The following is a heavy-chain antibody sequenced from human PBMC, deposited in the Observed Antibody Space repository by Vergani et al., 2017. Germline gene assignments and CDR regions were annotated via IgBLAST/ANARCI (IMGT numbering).Heavy chain of an antibody. V-gene: IGHV3-7*01. CDR1: GFTFSSSW. Sequence: EVQLVESGGGLVQPGGSLRLSCAASGFTFSSSWMSWVRQAPGKGLEWVANIKQDGSEKYYVDSVKGRFTISRDNAKNSLYLQMNSLRAEDTAVYYCAREGIPAANYYYYYMDVWGKGTTVTVSS. J-gene: IGHJ6*03. D-gene: IGHD2-2*01. CDR2: IKQDGSEK. CDR3: AREGIPAANYYYYYMDV.